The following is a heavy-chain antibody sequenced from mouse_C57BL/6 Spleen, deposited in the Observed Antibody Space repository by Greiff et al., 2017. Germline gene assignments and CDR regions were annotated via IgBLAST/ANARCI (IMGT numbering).Heavy chain of an antibody. CDR3: ARYGSSYFDY. CDR1: GYTFTSYW. D-gene: IGHD1-1*01. Sequence: QVQLKQPGAELVKPGASVKLSCKASGYTFTSYWMHWVKQRPGRGLEWIGRIDPNSGGTKYNEKFKSKATLTVDNPSSTAYMQLSSLTAEDSAAYYCARYGSSYFDYWGQGTTLTVSS. V-gene: IGHV1-72*01. J-gene: IGHJ2*01. CDR2: IDPNSGGT.